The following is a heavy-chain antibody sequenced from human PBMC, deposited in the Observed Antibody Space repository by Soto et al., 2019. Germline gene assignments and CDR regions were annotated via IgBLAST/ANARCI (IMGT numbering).Heavy chain of an antibody. CDR3: ASEGIHQTWFDP. V-gene: IGHV1-18*01. CDR1: GYTFTSYG. CDR2: ISAYNGNT. J-gene: IGHJ5*02. Sequence: QVQLVQSGAEVKKPGASVKVSCKASGYTFTSYGISWVRQAPGQGLEWMGWISAYNGNTNYAQKLQGRVTMTTDTPDSRAYRELRSLRPDDTAVYYCASEGIHQTWFDPWGQGTLVNVSS.